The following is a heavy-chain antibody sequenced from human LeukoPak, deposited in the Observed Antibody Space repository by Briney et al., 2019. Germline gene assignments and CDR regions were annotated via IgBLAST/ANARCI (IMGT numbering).Heavy chain of an antibody. J-gene: IGHJ5*02. CDR1: GFTFSDYG. Sequence: PGGPLRLSCAASGFTFSDYGMHWVRQAPGKGLEWVAVISYDGSNKYYADSVKGRFTISRDNSKNTLYLQMNSLRAEDTAVYYCAKGPELYCGGDCYWFDPWGQGTLVTVSS. CDR2: ISYDGSNK. D-gene: IGHD2-21*02. V-gene: IGHV3-30*18. CDR3: AKGPELYCGGDCYWFDP.